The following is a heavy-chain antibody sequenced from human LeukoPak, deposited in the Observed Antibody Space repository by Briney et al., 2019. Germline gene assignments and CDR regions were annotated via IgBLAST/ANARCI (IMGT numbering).Heavy chain of an antibody. J-gene: IGHJ3*02. Sequence: SETLSLTCTVSGGSISSSSYYWGWIRQPPGKGLEWIGSIYYSGSTYYNPSLKSRVTISVDTSKNQFSLKLSSVTAADTAVYYCARHPSLLAAFDMWGQGTMVTGSS. CDR2: IYYSGST. CDR1: GGSISSSSYY. V-gene: IGHV4-39*01. CDR3: ARHPSLLAAFDM. D-gene: IGHD3-16*02.